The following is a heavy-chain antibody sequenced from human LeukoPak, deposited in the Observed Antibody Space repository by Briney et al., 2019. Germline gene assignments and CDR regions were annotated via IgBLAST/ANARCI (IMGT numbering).Heavy chain of an antibody. CDR2: TYYRSKWYD. V-gene: IGHV6-1*01. Sequence: SQTLSLTCAISGDNVSSNSAAWNWIRQSPSRGLEWLGRTYYRSKWYDDYAVSMRGRMTISPDISKNQFSLHLNFVTPEDTAVYYCARAILTTVMTRTFDFWGQGILVTVSS. CDR3: ARAILTTVMTRTFDF. J-gene: IGHJ4*02. CDR1: GDNVSSNSAA. D-gene: IGHD4-23*01.